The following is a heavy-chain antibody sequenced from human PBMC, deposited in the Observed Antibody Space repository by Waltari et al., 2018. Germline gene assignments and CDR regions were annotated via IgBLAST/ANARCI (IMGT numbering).Heavy chain of an antibody. CDR3: ARGRDDYDTTSFQVLSY. V-gene: IGHV1-8*03. Sequence: QVQLVQSGAEVAKPGASVTVSCKTSGHTFSKYAVNLVRQATGEGLEWMGWMNPDSGVTGLAQKFQGRVTLTRDTSMTTAYMELSGLGSEDTAVYYCARGRDDYDTTSFQVLSYWGQGTPITVS. CDR2: MNPDSGVT. J-gene: IGHJ4*02. D-gene: IGHD3-22*01. CDR1: GHTFSKYA.